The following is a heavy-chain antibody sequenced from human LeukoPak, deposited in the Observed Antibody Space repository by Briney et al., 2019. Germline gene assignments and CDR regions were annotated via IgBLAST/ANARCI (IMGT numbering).Heavy chain of an antibody. D-gene: IGHD1-1*01. V-gene: IGHV4-59*01. CDR2: ISYIGST. CDR1: GTSISSNY. J-gene: IGHJ4*02. Sequence: SETLSLTCSVSGTSISSNYWSWNRQPPGKGLEWIGYISYIGSTNYNPSLKSRVTISVDTSKNQLSLKLSSVTTADTAVYYCARVTDWNDFDYWGQGTLVTVSS. CDR3: ARVTDWNDFDY.